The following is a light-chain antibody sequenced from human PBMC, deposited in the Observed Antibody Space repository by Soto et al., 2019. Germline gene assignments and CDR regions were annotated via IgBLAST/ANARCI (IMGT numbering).Light chain of an antibody. CDR3: QQYGSSPYT. CDR2: GAS. J-gene: IGKJ2*01. V-gene: IGKV3-20*01. CDR1: QSVSNSH. Sequence: EIVLTQSPGTLSLSPGERVTLSCRASQSVSNSHLAWHQQKPGQAPRLLIYGASIRATGTPDRFSGSGSGTDFTLTISRLEPEDSAVYYCQQYGSSPYTFGQGTKMEIK.